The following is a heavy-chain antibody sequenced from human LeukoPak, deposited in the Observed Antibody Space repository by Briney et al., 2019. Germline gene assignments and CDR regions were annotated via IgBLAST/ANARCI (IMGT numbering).Heavy chain of an antibody. V-gene: IGHV3-74*01. CDR2: IDTDGSTA. J-gene: IGHJ4*02. CDR1: GFTFSNYW. Sequence: GSLRLSCAASGFTFSNYWMHWVRQAPGKGLVWVSHIDTDGSTATYADSVRGRFTISRDNAKNALYLQMNSLSAEDTAVYYCARNLYDSGGYYLGLDYWGQGTLVTVSS. D-gene: IGHD3-22*01. CDR3: ARNLYDSGGYYLGLDY.